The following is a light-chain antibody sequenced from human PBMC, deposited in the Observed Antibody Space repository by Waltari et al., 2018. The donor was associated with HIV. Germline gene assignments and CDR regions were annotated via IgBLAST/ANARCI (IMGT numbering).Light chain of an antibody. J-gene: IGLJ3*02. Sequence: QSVLTQPPSASGTPGQRVSISCSGSSSNIGSNIVNRYQQLPGTAPKLLIYSNNQRPSGVPDRFSGSKSGTSASLAISGLQSEDEADYYCAAWDDSLNAWVFGGGTKLTVL. CDR2: SNN. CDR3: AAWDDSLNAWV. CDR1: SSNIGSNI. V-gene: IGLV1-44*01.